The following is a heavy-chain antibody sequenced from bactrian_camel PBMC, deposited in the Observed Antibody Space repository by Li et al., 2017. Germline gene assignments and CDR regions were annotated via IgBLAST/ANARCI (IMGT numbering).Heavy chain of an antibody. V-gene: IGHV3S6*01. CDR1: GFTLSSYR. CDR3: ATDLSFGF. CDR2: ILSDGTTT. Sequence: VQLVESGGGLVQPGGSLRLSCAASGFTLSSYRTYWVRQAPGKGLEWVAVILSDGTTTPYAHGVQGRFEISRDTAKSTVYLQMNTLKIDDTALYYCATDLSFGFWGQGTQVTVS. J-gene: IGHJ6*01.